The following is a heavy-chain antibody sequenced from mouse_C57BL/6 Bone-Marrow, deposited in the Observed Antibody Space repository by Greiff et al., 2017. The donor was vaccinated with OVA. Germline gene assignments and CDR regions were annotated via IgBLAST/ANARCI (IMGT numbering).Heavy chain of an antibody. D-gene: IGHD2-1*01. CDR1: GFTFSDYY. CDR2: ISNGGGST. Sequence: EVQLVESGGGLVQPGGSLKLTCAASGFTFSDYYMYWVRQTPEKRLEWVAYISNGGGSTYYPDTVKGRFTISRDNAKNTLYLQMSRLKSEDTAMYYCARQNYHYAMDYWGQGTSVTVSS. CDR3: ARQNYHYAMDY. V-gene: IGHV5-12*01. J-gene: IGHJ4*01.